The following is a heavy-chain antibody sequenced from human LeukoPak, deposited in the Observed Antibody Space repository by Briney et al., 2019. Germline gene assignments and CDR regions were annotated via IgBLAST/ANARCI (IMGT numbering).Heavy chain of an antibody. CDR2: XXXXGXXX. CDR1: GFTFSXXX. J-gene: IGHJ5*02. CDR3: AREELGSSLGFDP. Sequence: PGGSLRLSCAASGFTFSXXXIHWVRQPPGKXXXXXXVXXXXGXXXXXXXXXXXXXXISXXNSKNTXYLQMXSLRAEDTAVYYCAREELGSSLGFDPWGQGTLVTVSS. V-gene: IGHV3-30*01. D-gene: IGHD3-16*01.